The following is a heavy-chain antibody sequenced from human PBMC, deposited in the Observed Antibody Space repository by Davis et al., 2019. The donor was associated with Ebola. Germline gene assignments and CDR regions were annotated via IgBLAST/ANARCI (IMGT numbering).Heavy chain of an antibody. V-gene: IGHV3-30-3*01. Sequence: PPGSLRLSCVVSGFAFSPFAMHWVRHAPGKGLEWVALISYEGNKKSYTDSVKGRFTISSDNSKNTLYLQMDSLRPDNTAVYYCARDPTNYGSEAYFAYNWFDSWGQGTPVTVSS. CDR1: GFAFSPFA. CDR2: ISYEGNKK. J-gene: IGHJ5*01. D-gene: IGHD3-10*01. CDR3: ARDPTNYGSEAYFAYNWFDS.